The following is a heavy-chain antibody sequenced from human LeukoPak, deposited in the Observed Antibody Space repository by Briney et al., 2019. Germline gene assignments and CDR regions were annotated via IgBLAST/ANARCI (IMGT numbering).Heavy chain of an antibody. CDR2: IYSGGST. CDR3: ARAGYYDSSGYSGY. Sequence: GGSLRLSCAASGXTVSSNYMSWVRQAPGKGLEWVSVIYSGGSTYYADSVKGRFTISRDNSKNTLYLQMNSLRAEDTAVYYCARAGYYDSSGYSGYWGQGTLVTVSS. CDR1: GXTVSSNY. V-gene: IGHV3-53*01. J-gene: IGHJ4*02. D-gene: IGHD3-22*01.